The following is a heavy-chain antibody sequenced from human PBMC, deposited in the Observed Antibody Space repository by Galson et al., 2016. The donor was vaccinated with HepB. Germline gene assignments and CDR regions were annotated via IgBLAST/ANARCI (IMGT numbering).Heavy chain of an antibody. D-gene: IGHD2-2*01. CDR2: IYPGDSDT. J-gene: IGHJ4*02. V-gene: IGHV5-51*01. CDR1: GYKFTTYW. Sequence: QSGAEVKKVGESVKISCKGSGYKFTTYWIAWVRQVPGKGLEWLGIIYPGDSDTKYSPSLQGQVTISADKSTSTAYLQLDSLKAPDTAIYYCARHGPRAIVYAESLGFWGQGALVTVSS. CDR3: ARHGPRAIVYAESLGF.